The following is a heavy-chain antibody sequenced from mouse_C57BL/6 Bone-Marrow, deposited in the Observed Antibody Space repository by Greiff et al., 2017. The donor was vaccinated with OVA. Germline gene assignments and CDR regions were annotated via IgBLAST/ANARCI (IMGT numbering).Heavy chain of an antibody. V-gene: IGHV1-64*01. Sequence: QVQLQQPGAELVKPGASVKLSCKASGYTFTSYWMHWVKQRPGQGLEWIGMIHPNSGSTNYNEKFKSKATLTVDKSSSTAYMQLSSLTSEDSAVYDCARWLLRDWYFDVWGTGTTVTVSS. CDR3: ARWLLRDWYFDV. CDR1: GYTFTSYW. D-gene: IGHD2-3*01. J-gene: IGHJ1*03. CDR2: IHPNSGST.